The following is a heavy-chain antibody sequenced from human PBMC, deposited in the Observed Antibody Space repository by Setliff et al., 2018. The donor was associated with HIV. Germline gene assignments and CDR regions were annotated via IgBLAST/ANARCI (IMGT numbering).Heavy chain of an antibody. V-gene: IGHV4-39*01. D-gene: IGHD6-13*01. CDR2: IYYSGHT. CDR3: ARGVRHRIAAAGRPLYYFDY. CDR1: GGSISGSSYY. Sequence: PSETLSLTCSVSGGSISGSSYYWGWIRQPPGMGLEWVGSIYYSGHTYYNPYLKNRITMSIDTSKNQFSLKLSSVTAADTAVYYCARGVRHRIAAAGRPLYYFDYWGQGTLVTVPQ. J-gene: IGHJ4*02.